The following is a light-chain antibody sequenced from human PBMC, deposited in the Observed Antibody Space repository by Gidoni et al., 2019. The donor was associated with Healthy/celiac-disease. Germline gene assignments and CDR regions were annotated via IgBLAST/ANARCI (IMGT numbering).Light chain of an antibody. CDR3: QQRSNWR. V-gene: IGKV3-11*01. Sequence: EIVLTQSPATLSLSPGARATLSCRASQSVSSYLAWYQQKPGQAPRLLIYDASNRATGIPARFSGSGSGTDFTLTISSLEPEDFAVYYCQQRSNWRFGPXTKVDIK. CDR2: DAS. CDR1: QSVSSY. J-gene: IGKJ3*01.